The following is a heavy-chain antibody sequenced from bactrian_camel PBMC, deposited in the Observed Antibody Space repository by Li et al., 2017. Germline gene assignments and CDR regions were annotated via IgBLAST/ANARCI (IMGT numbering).Heavy chain of an antibody. CDR1: GFITSSYY. J-gene: IGHJ4*01. V-gene: IGHV3S40*01. CDR2: INWSGDVT. CDR3: ATGYGSSSLSTP. Sequence: VQLVESGGGLVQPGGSLRPSCAGSGFITSSYYMAWVRQAPGKGLEWVSTINWSGDVTHYAGSVKGQFTTSRDNAKNTVYLQMNSLKSEDTALYYCATGYGSSSLSTPRGQGTQVTVS. D-gene: IGHD6*01.